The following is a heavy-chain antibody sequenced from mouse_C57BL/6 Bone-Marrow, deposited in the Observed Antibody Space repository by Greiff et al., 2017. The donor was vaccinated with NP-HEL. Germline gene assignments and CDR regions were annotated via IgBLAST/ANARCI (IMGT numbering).Heavy chain of an antibody. D-gene: IGHD1-1*01. Sequence: VKLMESGAELARPGASVKMSCKASGYTFTSYTMHWVKQRPGQGLEWIGYINPSSGYTKYNQKFKDKATLTADKSSSTAYMQLSSLTSEDSAVYYCARSYYGSSSFDYWGQGTTLTVSS. J-gene: IGHJ2*01. CDR2: INPSSGYT. CDR3: ARSYYGSSSFDY. CDR1: GYTFTSYT. V-gene: IGHV1-4*01.